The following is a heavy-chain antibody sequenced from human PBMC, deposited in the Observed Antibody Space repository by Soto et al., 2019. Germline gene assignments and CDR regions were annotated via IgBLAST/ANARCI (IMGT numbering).Heavy chain of an antibody. V-gene: IGHV1-69*13. CDR2: IIPIFGTA. Sequence: SVKVSCKASGGTFSSYAISWVRQAPGQGLEWMGGIIPIFGTANYAQKFQGRVTITADESTSTAYMELSSLRSEDTAVYYCARDFAGIAAAGNWGQGTLVTVSS. D-gene: IGHD6-13*01. J-gene: IGHJ4*02. CDR1: GGTFSSYA. CDR3: ARDFAGIAAAGN.